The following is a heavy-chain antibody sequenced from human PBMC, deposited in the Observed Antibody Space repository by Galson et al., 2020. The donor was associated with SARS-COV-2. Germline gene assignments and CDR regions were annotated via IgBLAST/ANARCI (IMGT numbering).Heavy chain of an antibody. CDR3: ARDLGLWRYSGSYYFDY. D-gene: IGHD1-26*01. CDR1: GYTFTSYY. CDR2: INPSGGST. Sequence: ASVKVSCKASGYTFTSYYMHWVRQAPGQGLEWMGIINPSGGSTSYAQKFQGRVTMTRDTSTSTVYMELSSLRSEDTAVYYCARDLGLWRYSGSYYFDYWGQGTLVTVSS. V-gene: IGHV1-46*01. J-gene: IGHJ4*02.